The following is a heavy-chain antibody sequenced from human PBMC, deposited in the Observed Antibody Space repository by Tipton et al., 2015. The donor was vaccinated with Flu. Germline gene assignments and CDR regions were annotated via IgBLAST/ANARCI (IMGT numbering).Heavy chain of an antibody. Sequence: SLRLSCAASGFTLSSYAMHWVRQAPGKGLEWVAVISYDGSNKYYADSVKGRFTISRDNSKNTLYLQMNSLRAEDTAVYYCARVDTAMGDAFDIWGQGTMVTVSS. D-gene: IGHD5-18*01. CDR1: GFTLSSYA. J-gene: IGHJ3*02. CDR2: ISYDGSNK. CDR3: ARVDTAMGDAFDI. V-gene: IGHV3-30*04.